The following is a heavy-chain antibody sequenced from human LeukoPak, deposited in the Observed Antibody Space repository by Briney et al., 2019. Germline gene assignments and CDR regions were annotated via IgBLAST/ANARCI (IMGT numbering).Heavy chain of an antibody. D-gene: IGHD4-17*01. J-gene: IGHJ3*02. CDR1: ADSFSRHY. V-gene: IGHV4-59*11. Sequence: SETLSLTCAVSADSFSRHYWTWIRQPPGKGLEWIGYISYIGSTNYNPSLKSRVTISIDTSKNQFSLKLSSVTAADTAAYYCARDLVTVTKGFDIWGQGTMVSVSS. CDR3: ARDLVTVTKGFDI. CDR2: ISYIGST.